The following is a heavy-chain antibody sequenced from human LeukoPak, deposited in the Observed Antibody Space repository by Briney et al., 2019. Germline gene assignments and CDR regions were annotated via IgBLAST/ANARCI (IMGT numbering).Heavy chain of an antibody. CDR3: ASGITVYYYGMDV. Sequence: GGSLRLSCAASGLTFSSYSMNWVRQAPGKGLEWVSYISSSSSTIYYADSVKGRFTISRDNAKNSLYLQMNSLRAEDTAVYYCASGITVYYYGMDVWGQGTTVTVSS. CDR1: GLTFSSYS. CDR2: ISSSSSTI. V-gene: IGHV3-48*01. D-gene: IGHD3-16*01. J-gene: IGHJ6*02.